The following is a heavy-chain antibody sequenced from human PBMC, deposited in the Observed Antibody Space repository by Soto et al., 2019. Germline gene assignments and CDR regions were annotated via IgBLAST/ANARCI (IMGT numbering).Heavy chain of an antibody. J-gene: IGHJ4*02. Sequence: QVQLQESGPGLVKPSQTLSLTCTVSGGSISSGGYYWSWIRQHPGKGLEWIGYIYYSGSTYYNPSLKSRVTIPVDMSKDQFSLKLRSVTAADTAVYYCARAAVSTVTTYGLLDYWGQGPLVTVSS. V-gene: IGHV4-31*03. CDR1: GGSISSGGYY. D-gene: IGHD4-4*01. CDR2: IYYSGST. CDR3: ARAAVSTVTTYGLLDY.